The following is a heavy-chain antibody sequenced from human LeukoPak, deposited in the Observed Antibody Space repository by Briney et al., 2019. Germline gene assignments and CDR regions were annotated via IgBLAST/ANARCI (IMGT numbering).Heavy chain of an antibody. V-gene: IGHV1-8*01. CDR3: ARRGHYYDSSGLGN. D-gene: IGHD3-22*01. CDR1: GYTFTSYD. CDR2: MNPNSGNT. J-gene: IGHJ4*02. Sequence: ASVKVSCKASGYTFTSYDINWVRQATGQGLERMGWMNPNSGNTGYAQKFQGRVTMTRNTSISTAYMELSSLRSEDTAVYYCARRGHYYDSSGLGNWGQGTLVTVSS.